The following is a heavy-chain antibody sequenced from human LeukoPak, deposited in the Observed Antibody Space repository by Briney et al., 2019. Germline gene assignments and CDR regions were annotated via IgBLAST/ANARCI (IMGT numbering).Heavy chain of an antibody. CDR3: ARVFYDFWSGYEYDAFDI. V-gene: IGHV1-18*01. J-gene: IGHJ3*02. Sequence: GASVKVSCKASGYTFTSYGISCVRQAPGQGLEWMGWISAYNGNTNYAQKLQGRVTMTTETSTSTAYMELRSLRSDDTAVYYCARVFYDFWSGYEYDAFDIWGQGTMVTVSS. CDR1: GYTFTSYG. CDR2: ISAYNGNT. D-gene: IGHD3-3*01.